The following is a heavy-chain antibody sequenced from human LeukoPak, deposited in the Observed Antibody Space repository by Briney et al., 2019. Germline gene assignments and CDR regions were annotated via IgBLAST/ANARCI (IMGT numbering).Heavy chain of an antibody. CDR3: ARLLRPWFGETTLYAFDI. CDR2: IYPGDSDT. D-gene: IGHD3-10*01. CDR1: GYSFTNYW. V-gene: IGHV5-51*01. J-gene: IGHJ3*02. Sequence: GESLKISCKSSGYSFTNYWIGWVRQMPGKGLEWMGIIYPGDSDTRYSPSFQGQVTISADKSISTAYLQWSSLKASDTAMYYCARLLRPWFGETTLYAFDIWGQGTMVTVSS.